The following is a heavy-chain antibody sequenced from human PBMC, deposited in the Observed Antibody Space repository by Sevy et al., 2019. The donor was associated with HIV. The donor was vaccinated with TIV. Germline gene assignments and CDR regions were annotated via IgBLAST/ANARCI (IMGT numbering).Heavy chain of an antibody. J-gene: IGHJ4*02. CDR2: ISGSGGST. CDR1: GFTFSSYA. Sequence: GGSLRLSCAASGFTFSSYAMSWVRQAPGKGLEWVSAISGSGGSTYYADSVKGRFTISRDNSKNTLYLQMNSLRAEDTAVYYCATRITMIVVVITGGFDYWGQRTLVTVSS. D-gene: IGHD3-22*01. CDR3: ATRITMIVVVITGGFDY. V-gene: IGHV3-23*01.